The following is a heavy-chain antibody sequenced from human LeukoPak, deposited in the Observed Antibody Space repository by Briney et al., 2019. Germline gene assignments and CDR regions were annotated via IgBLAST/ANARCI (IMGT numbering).Heavy chain of an antibody. J-gene: IGHJ4*02. V-gene: IGHV3-30*18. CDR2: ISYDGSNK. Sequence: GGSLRLSCAASGFTFSNYDMHWVRQAPGKGLEWVALISYDGSNKYYVDSVKGRFTISRDNSKNMLSLQMNSLRAGDTAVYYCAKPSGSYDHFDYWGQGTLVTVSS. D-gene: IGHD1-26*01. CDR3: AKPSGSYDHFDY. CDR1: GFTFSNYD.